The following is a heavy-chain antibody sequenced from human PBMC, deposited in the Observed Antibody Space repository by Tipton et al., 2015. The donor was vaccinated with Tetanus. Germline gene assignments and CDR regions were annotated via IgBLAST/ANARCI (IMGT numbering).Heavy chain of an antibody. J-gene: IGHJ4*02. Sequence: TLSLTCTVSGASISGYYWNWIRQPPGKGLEWIGFVYYSGSTYYNPSLKSRVTISVDTSKNQFSLKLSSVTAADTAVYYCASPQTYYYDSSGQEQFDYWGQGTLVTVSS. CDR1: GASISGYY. CDR2: VYYSGST. D-gene: IGHD3-22*01. CDR3: ASPQTYYYDSSGQEQFDY. V-gene: IGHV4-59*08.